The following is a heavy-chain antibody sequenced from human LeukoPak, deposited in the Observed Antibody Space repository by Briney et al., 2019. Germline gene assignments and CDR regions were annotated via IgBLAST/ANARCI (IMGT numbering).Heavy chain of an antibody. J-gene: IGHJ4*02. V-gene: IGHV3-21*06. Sequence: GGSLSLSCAASGFSFSKSSMLWFRQAPGKGLVGVSSISIGSSPYTYYADSLKGRFTISRDNAKNSVCLQMNSLRPEDTAVYYCASYTLWYGDSWGQGTLVTVSS. CDR2: ISIGSSPYT. CDR1: GFSFSKSS. D-gene: IGHD3-10*01. CDR3: ASYTLWYGDS.